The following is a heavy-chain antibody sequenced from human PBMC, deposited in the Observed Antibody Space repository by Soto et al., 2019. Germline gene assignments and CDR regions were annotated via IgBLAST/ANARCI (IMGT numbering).Heavy chain of an antibody. CDR2: ISYDGSNK. V-gene: IGHV3-30*18. Sequence: GGSLRLSCAASGFTFSSYCMHWVRQAPGKGLEWVAVISYDGSNKYYADSVNGRFTISSDNSKNTLYLQMNSRRAEDTALYYGAKDLAAHVFYFYGMDVWGQGTMVTVYS. CDR3: AKDLAAHVFYFYGMDV. CDR1: GFTFSSYC. D-gene: IGHD6-25*01. J-gene: IGHJ6*02.